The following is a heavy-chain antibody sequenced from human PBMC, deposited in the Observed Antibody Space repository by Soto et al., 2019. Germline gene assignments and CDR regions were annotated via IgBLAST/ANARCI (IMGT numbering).Heavy chain of an antibody. D-gene: IGHD2-2*01. V-gene: IGHV1-18*01. CDR3: ASHSSLRGYCISTSCYGYYYGMDV. J-gene: IGHJ6*02. CDR2: ISAYNGNT. Sequence: ASVKVSCKASGYTFTSYGISWVRQAPGQGLEWMGWISAYNGNTNYAQKLQGRVTMTTDTSTSTAYMELRSLRSDDTAVYYCASHSSLRGYCISTSCYGYYYGMDVWG. CDR1: GYTFTSYG.